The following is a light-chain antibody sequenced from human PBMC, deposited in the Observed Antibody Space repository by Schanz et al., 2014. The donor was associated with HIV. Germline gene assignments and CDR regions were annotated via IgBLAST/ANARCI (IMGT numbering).Light chain of an antibody. CDR3: ATWDDSLNGVV. J-gene: IGLJ2*01. CDR1: NSNIGSNI. Sequence: QSVLTQPPSASGTPGQRVTISCSGSNSNIGSNIVNWYQQLPGTAPKLLIYRNNQRPSRVPDRFFGSKSGTSASLAISGLRSDDEAHYYCATWDDSLNGVVFGGGTKVTVL. CDR2: RNN. V-gene: IGLV1-44*01.